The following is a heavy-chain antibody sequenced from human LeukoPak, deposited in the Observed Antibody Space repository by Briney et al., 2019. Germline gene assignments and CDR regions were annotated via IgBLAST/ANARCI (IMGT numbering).Heavy chain of an antibody. CDR2: ISGSGGST. V-gene: IGHV3-23*01. Sequence: PGGSLRLSCAASGFTFSSYSMNWVRQAPGKGLEWVSAISGSGGSTYYADSVKGRFTISRDNSKNTLYLQMNSLRAEDTAVYYCAKRQYYYDSSGYHFDYWGQGALVTVSS. CDR1: GFTFSSYS. J-gene: IGHJ4*02. CDR3: AKRQYYYDSSGYHFDY. D-gene: IGHD3-22*01.